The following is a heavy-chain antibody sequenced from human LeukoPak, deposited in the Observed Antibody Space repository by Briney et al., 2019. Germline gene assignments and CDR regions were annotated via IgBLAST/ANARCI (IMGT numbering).Heavy chain of an antibody. CDR2: IYHSGST. CDR1: GGSISSGGYS. J-gene: IGHJ4*02. CDR3: ARGIAAAGNYFDY. V-gene: IGHV4-30-2*01. Sequence: SETLSLTCAVSGGSISSGGYSWSWIRQPPGKGLEWIGYIYHSGSTYYNPSLKSRVTISVDRSKNQFSLKLSSVTAADTAVYYCARGIAAAGNYFDYWGQGTLVTVSS. D-gene: IGHD6-13*01.